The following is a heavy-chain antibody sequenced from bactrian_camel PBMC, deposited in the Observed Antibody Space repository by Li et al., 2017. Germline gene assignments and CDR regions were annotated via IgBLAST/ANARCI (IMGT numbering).Heavy chain of an antibody. CDR2: INRGGTT. Sequence: DVQLVESGGGLVQPGGSLRLSCAASGFELSTYDMGWVRQAPGKGLEWVSIINRGGTTYYADSMKGRFTISRDNATNTVYLQMDNLKPEDTAMYYCAAAWAYAGAACRADPALRIDEYNYYGQGTQVTVS. CDR3: AAAWAYAGAACRADPALRIDEYNY. D-gene: IGHD1*01. V-gene: IGHV3S40*01. J-gene: IGHJ4*01. CDR1: GFELSTYD.